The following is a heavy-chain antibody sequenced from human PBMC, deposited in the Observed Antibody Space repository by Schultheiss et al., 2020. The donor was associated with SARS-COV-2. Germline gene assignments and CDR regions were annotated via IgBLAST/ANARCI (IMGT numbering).Heavy chain of an antibody. Sequence: SETLSLTFAVYGGSFSGYYWSWIRQPPGKGLEWIGEINHSGSTNYNPSLKSRVTISVDTSKNQFSLKLSSVTAADTAVYYCARARYSSGWYKYYMDVWGKGTTVTVSS. CDR2: INHSGST. J-gene: IGHJ6*03. CDR3: ARARYSSGWYKYYMDV. D-gene: IGHD6-19*01. CDR1: GGSFSGYY. V-gene: IGHV4-34*01.